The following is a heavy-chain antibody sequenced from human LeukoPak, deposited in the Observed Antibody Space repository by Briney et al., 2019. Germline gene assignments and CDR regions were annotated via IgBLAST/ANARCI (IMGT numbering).Heavy chain of an antibody. CDR3: ARDLGQQWLAGVGWFDP. V-gene: IGHV3-74*01. CDR2: INSDGSST. D-gene: IGHD6-19*01. Sequence: PRGSLRLSCAASGFTFSSYWMHWVRQAPGKGLVWVSRINSDGSSTSYADSVKGRFTISRDNAKNTLYLQMNSLRAEDTAVYYCARDLGQQWLAGVGWFDPWGQGTLVTVSS. CDR1: GFTFSSYW. J-gene: IGHJ5*02.